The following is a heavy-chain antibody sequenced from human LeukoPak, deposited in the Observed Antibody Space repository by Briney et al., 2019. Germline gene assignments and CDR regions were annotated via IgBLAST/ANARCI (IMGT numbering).Heavy chain of an antibody. CDR3: AKGRGTTVTAAANY. D-gene: IGHD4-17*01. CDR1: GFTFSSYA. V-gene: IGHV3-23*01. CDR2: ISGGGGST. Sequence: GGSLRLSCAASGFTFSSYAMSWVRQSPGKGLEWVSAISGGGGSTYYADSVKGRFTISRDNSKNTLFLQFNSLRADDTAVYYCAKGRGTTVTAAANYWGQGTLVTVSS. J-gene: IGHJ4*02.